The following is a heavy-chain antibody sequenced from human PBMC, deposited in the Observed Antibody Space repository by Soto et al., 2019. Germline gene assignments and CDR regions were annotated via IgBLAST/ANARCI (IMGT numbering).Heavy chain of an antibody. CDR2: IDPSDSYT. J-gene: IGHJ6*02. Sequence: PGESLKISCKGSGYSFTSYWISWVRQMPGKGLEWMGRIDPSDSYTNYSPSFQGHVTISADKSISTAYLQWSSLKASDTAMYYCARSCSGGSCYPYYYYGMDVWGRGTTVTVSS. V-gene: IGHV5-10-1*01. CDR3: ARSCSGGSCYPYYYYGMDV. CDR1: GYSFTSYW. D-gene: IGHD2-15*01.